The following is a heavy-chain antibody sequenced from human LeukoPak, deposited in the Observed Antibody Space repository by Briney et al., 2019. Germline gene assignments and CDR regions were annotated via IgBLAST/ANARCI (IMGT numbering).Heavy chain of an antibody. J-gene: IGHJ4*02. D-gene: IGHD3-10*01. V-gene: IGHV4-59*01. Sequence: SETLSLTCTVSGDSISSYYWSWIRQPPGKGLEWIGYIYYSGSTNYNPSLKSRVTISVDTSKNQFSLKLSSVTAADTAVYYCARDAGSREFDYWGQGTLVTVSS. CDR3: ARDAGSREFDY. CDR1: GDSISSYY. CDR2: IYYSGST.